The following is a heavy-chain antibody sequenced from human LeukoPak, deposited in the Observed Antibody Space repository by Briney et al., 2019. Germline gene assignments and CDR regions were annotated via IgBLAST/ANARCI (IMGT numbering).Heavy chain of an antibody. V-gene: IGHV3-23*01. J-gene: IGHJ4*02. D-gene: IGHD3-22*01. CDR2: ISGSGGGT. CDR1: GITLSNYG. CDR3: AKRGVVIRVILVGFHKEAYYFDS. Sequence: GGSLRLSCAVSGITLSNYGMSWVRQPPGKGLEWVAGISGSGGGTNYADSMKGRFTISRDNPRNTLYLQMNSLRAEDTAVYFCAKRGVVIRVILVGFHKEAYYFDSWGQGALVTVSS.